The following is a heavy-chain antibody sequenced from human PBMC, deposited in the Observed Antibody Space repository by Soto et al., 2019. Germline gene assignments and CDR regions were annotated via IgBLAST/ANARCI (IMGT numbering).Heavy chain of an antibody. CDR2: INPRGGTT. V-gene: IGHV1-46*01. J-gene: IGHJ5*02. D-gene: IGHD6-19*01. CDR3: AKDGGKVAGRGSWFDP. CDR1: GYTFTNYY. Sequence: ASVKVSCKASGYTFTNYYMNRVRQAPGQGLQWMGVINPRGGTTRYAQKFQGRVTMTMDTSTSTVYMELSSLTSDDTAVYYCAKDGGKVAGRGSWFDPWGQGTLVTVSS.